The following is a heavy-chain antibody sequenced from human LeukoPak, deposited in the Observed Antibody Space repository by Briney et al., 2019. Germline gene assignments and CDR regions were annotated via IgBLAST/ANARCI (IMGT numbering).Heavy chain of an antibody. CDR3: ARGLRYYYDSSGYHNYYYYMDV. D-gene: IGHD3-22*01. Sequence: EASVKVSCKASGYTFTSYDINWVRQATGQGLEWMGWMNPNSGNTGYAQKFQGRVTITRNTSISTAYMELSSLRSEGTAVYYCARGLRYYYDSSGYHNYYYYMDVWGKGTTVTVSS. J-gene: IGHJ6*03. V-gene: IGHV1-8*01. CDR2: MNPNSGNT. CDR1: GYTFTSYD.